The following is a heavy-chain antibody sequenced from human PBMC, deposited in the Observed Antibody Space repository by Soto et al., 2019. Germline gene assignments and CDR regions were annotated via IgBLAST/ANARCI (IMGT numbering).Heavy chain of an antibody. Sequence: SVKVSCKASGGTFSSYAISWVRQAPGQGLEWMGGIIPVFGTGIYAQKFQGRVTITADKSTNTAYMELSSLRSEDTAVYFCARVGGAGGYTYGLDYWGQGTLVTVSS. CDR2: IIPVFGTG. CDR1: GGTFSSYA. V-gene: IGHV1-69*06. J-gene: IGHJ4*02. D-gene: IGHD5-18*01. CDR3: ARVGGAGGYTYGLDY.